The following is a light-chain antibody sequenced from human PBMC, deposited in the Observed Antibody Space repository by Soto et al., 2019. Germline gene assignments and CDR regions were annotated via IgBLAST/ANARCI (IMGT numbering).Light chain of an antibody. CDR3: QKYNSAPWT. CDR2: AAT. J-gene: IGKJ1*01. CDR1: QGISNY. V-gene: IGKV1-27*01. Sequence: DVQMTQSPSSLSASVGDRVIITFRASQGISNYLVWYQHKPGSAPKVLIYAATTLQSGVPSRFSGSGSGTDFILTISSLQPEDVATYYCQKYNSAPWTFGQGTKVDIK.